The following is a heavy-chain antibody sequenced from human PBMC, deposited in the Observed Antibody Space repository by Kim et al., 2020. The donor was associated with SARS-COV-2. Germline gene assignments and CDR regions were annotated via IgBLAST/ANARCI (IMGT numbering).Heavy chain of an antibody. D-gene: IGHD3-10*01. Sequence: SLKSRVTMSVDTSKNPFSLKLSSVTAADTAVYYCARGYYGSGSYYTRFDPWGHGTLVTVSS. J-gene: IGHJ5*02. CDR3: ARGYYGSGSYYTRFDP. V-gene: IGHV4-59*09.